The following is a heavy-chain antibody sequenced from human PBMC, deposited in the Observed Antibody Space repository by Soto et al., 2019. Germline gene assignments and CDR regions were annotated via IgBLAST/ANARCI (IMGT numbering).Heavy chain of an antibody. CDR2: INPATGAA. CDR1: GYPVTAYY. D-gene: IGHD3-3*01. Sequence: QLHLVQSGAVVKKPGASVTVSCSASGYPVTAYYMHWVRQAPGRGLEWMGGINPATGAAKYTQTFRGRGTMTRDTSKSTVFMELGGLTSGDTAVFYCARGGGVGVAGSAAFDMWGQGTLVTVSS. V-gene: IGHV1-2*02. CDR3: ARGGGVGVAGSAAFDM. J-gene: IGHJ3*02.